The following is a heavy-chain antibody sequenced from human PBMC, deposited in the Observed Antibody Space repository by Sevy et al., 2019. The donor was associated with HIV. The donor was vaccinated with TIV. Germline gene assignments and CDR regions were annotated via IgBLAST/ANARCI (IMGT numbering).Heavy chain of an antibody. J-gene: IGHJ5*02. CDR3: AMGFYDFWSGYYNPNNP. Sequence: ASVKVSCKASGGTFSSYAISWVRQAPGQGLEWMGGIIPIFGTANYAQKFQGRVTITADESTSTAYMELSSLRSEDTAVYYCAMGFYDFWSGYYNPNNPWGQGTLVTVSS. V-gene: IGHV1-69*01. D-gene: IGHD3-3*01. CDR2: IIPIFGTA. CDR1: GGTFSSYA.